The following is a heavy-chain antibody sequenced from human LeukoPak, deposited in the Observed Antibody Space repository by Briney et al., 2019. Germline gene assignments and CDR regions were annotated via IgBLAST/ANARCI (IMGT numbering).Heavy chain of an antibody. J-gene: IGHJ4*02. Sequence: PSETLSLTCAVYGGSFSGYYWSWIRQPPGKGLEWIGEINHSGSTNYNPSLKSRVTISVDTSKNQFSLKLSSVTAADTAVYYCARGHRRITIFGVGLFDYLGQGTLVTVSS. D-gene: IGHD3-3*01. CDR1: GGSFSGYY. CDR3: ARGHRRITIFGVGLFDY. V-gene: IGHV4-34*01. CDR2: INHSGST.